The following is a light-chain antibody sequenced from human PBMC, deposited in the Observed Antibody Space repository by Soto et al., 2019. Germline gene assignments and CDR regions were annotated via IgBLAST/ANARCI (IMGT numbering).Light chain of an antibody. V-gene: IGKV1-5*03. CDR3: QQYHTYSWK. CDR2: KAS. CDR1: ENIGVW. Sequence: DIQMTQSPSTLSASVGDRVTITCRASENIGVWLAWYQQKPGKAPKLLIYKASSLQSGVPSRFSGGGSGTEFTLTISSLQPDDFATYYCQQYHTYSWKFGQGTKV. J-gene: IGKJ1*01.